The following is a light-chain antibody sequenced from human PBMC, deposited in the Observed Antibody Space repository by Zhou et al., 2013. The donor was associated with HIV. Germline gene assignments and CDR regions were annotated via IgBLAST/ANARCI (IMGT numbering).Light chain of an antibody. CDR1: QSVTYSY. J-gene: IGKJ4*01. Sequence: EIVLTQSPGTLSLSPGERAALSCRASQSVTYSYLAWYQQKLGQAPRLLIFGAFRRATGIPDRFSGSGSGTDFTLTISRLEPEDFAVYYCQQYGSSPLTFGGGTKVEIK. V-gene: IGKV3-20*01. CDR2: GAF. CDR3: QQYGSSPLT.